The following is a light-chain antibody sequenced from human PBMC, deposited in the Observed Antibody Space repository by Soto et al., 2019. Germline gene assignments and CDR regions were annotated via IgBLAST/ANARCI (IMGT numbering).Light chain of an antibody. CDR3: SSYTGSTALVV. CDR1: SSDVGGYNY. CDR2: DVS. V-gene: IGLV2-14*01. J-gene: IGLJ2*01. Sequence: QSALTQPASVSGSPGQSITISCTGTSSDVGGYNYVSWYQLHPGKAPKLMIYDVSKRPSGVSNRFSGSMSGNTASLTISGLQAEDEAHYYCSSYTGSTALVVFGGGTMLTVL.